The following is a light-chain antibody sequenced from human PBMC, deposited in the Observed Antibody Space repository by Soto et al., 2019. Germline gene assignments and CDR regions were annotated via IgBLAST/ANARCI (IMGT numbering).Light chain of an antibody. CDR1: SSDVGTYNY. CDR3: SSYTSNNFDV. CDR2: EVR. Sequence: QSALTQPASVSGSPGQSITISCAGTSSDVGTYNYVSWYQQHPGKAPKLMIYEVRDRPLGVSNRFSGSKSGNTASLTISGLQAEDEADYYCSSYTSNNFDVFGTGTKLTVL. V-gene: IGLV2-14*01. J-gene: IGLJ1*01.